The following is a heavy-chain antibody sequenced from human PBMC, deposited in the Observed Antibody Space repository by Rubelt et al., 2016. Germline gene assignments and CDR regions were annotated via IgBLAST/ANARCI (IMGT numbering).Heavy chain of an antibody. Sequence: QVQLVQSGAEVKKPGASVKVSCKASGYTFTSYYMHWVRQAPGQGLEWMGIINPSGGSTSYAQKFQGRVTMTGDTSTSTVYMELSSLRSEETAVYYCARVELSTLSFDYWGQGTLVTVSS. D-gene: IGHD5/OR15-5a*01. CDR3: ARVELSTLSFDY. J-gene: IGHJ4*02. CDR2: INPSGGST. CDR1: GYTFTSYY. V-gene: IGHV1-46*01.